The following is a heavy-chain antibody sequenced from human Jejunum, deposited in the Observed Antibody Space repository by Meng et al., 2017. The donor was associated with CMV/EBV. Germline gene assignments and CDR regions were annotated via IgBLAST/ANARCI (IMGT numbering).Heavy chain of an antibody. CDR1: YS. CDR2: ITNTGSRI. V-gene: IGHV3-21*01. J-gene: IGHJ5*02. D-gene: IGHD2/OR15-2a*01. CDR3: ARDLSPRVAPRGCFDP. Sequence: YSMNWVRQAPGKGLEWVASITNTGSRIYYGDSVKDRFTISRDNAENSLNLQMNSLRPEDTAVYYCARDLSPRVAPRGCFDPWGQGILVTVSS.